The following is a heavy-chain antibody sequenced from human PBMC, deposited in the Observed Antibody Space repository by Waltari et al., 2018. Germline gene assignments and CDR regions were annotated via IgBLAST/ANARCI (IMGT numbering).Heavy chain of an antibody. J-gene: IGHJ4*02. D-gene: IGHD2-21*01. CDR2: IYYSGST. CDR3: AQWDCGGDCYAQGLAYFDY. CDR1: GGSISSGGYY. Sequence: QVQLQESGPGLVKPSQTLSLTCTVSGGSISSGGYYWSWIRQPPGKGLEWIGYIYYSGSTYCNHSLKSRMTRAVDSSKTQYAQNLSSVTAVDAAVKDWAQWDCGGDCYAQGLAYFDYWGQGTLVTVSS. V-gene: IGHV4-30-4*08.